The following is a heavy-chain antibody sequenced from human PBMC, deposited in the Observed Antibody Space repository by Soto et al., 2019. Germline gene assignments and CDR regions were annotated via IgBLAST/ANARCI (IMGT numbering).Heavy chain of an antibody. V-gene: IGHV6-1*01. CDR2: TYYRSKWYN. CDR1: GDSVSSNSAA. Sequence: SQTLSLTCAISGDSVSSNSAAWNWIRQSPSRGLEWLGRTYYRSKWYNDYAVSVKSRITINPDTSKNQFSLQLNSVTPEDTAVYYCARDQYYYDSPDYNCFDPWGQGTLVTVSS. D-gene: IGHD3-22*01. J-gene: IGHJ5*02. CDR3: ARDQYYYDSPDYNCFDP.